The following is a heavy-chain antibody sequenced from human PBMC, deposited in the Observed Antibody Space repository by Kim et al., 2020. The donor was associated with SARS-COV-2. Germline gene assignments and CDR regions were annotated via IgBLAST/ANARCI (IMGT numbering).Heavy chain of an antibody. Sequence: SETLSLTCTVSGGSISSSSYYWGWIRQPPGKGLEWIGSIYYSGSTYYNPSLKSRVTISVDTSKNQFSLKLSSVTAADTAVYYCARHEYYDILTGYLGTPDYWGQGTLVTVSS. J-gene: IGHJ4*02. CDR3: ARHEYYDILTGYLGTPDY. D-gene: IGHD3-9*01. CDR2: IYYSGST. V-gene: IGHV4-39*01. CDR1: GGSISSSSYY.